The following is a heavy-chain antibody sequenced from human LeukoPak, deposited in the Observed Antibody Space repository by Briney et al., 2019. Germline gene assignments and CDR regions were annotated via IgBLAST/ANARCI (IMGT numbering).Heavy chain of an antibody. J-gene: IGHJ6*03. CDR2: ISSSSSYI. V-gene: IGHV3-21*01. D-gene: IGHD3-16*01. Sequence: PGGSLRLSCLASGFTFRVFSMHWVRQAPGKGLEWVSSISSSSSYIYYADSVKGRFTISRDNAKNSLYLQMNSLRAEDTAVYYCARVGDLTHYYYYMDVWGKGTTVTVSS. CDR3: ARVGDLTHYYYYMDV. CDR1: GFTFRVFS.